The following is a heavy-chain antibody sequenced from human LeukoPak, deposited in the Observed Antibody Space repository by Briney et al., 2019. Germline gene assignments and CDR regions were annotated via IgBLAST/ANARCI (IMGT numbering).Heavy chain of an antibody. CDR1: GYTFTSYG. Sequence: ASVKVSCKASGYTFTSYGISWVRQAPGQGLEWMGWISAYNDNTNYAQKLQGRVTMTTDTSTSTAYMELRSLRSDDTAVYYCARDPGYCSSTSCPNYYGMDVWGQGTTVTVSS. V-gene: IGHV1-18*01. J-gene: IGHJ6*02. CDR3: ARDPGYCSSTSCPNYYGMDV. D-gene: IGHD2-2*01. CDR2: ISAYNDNT.